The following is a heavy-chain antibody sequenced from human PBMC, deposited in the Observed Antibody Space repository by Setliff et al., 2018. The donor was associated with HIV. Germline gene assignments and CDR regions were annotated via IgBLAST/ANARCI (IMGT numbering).Heavy chain of an antibody. CDR3: AMGSSGYPFDY. Sequence: PSETLSLTCSVSGGSISSSSYYWGWIRQPPGKGLDWIGSMSYTGTTYDNPSLKSRITISVDTSKNQFSLKLTSVTAADAAVYFCAMGSSGYPFDYWGQGSLVT. J-gene: IGHJ4*02. CDR1: GGSISSSSYY. V-gene: IGHV4-39*01. D-gene: IGHD3-22*01. CDR2: MSYTGTT.